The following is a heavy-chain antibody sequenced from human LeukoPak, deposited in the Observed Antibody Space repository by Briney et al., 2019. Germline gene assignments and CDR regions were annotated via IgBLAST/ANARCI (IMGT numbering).Heavy chain of an antibody. J-gene: IGHJ4*02. V-gene: IGHV3-30*02. CDR1: GLTFSTFR. CDR3: ANGPTKDGYHYYFDY. CDR2: IPYEGSNK. D-gene: IGHD5-24*01. Sequence: GGSLRLSCAASGLTFSTFRMHWVRQVPDQGLEWVTFIPYEGSNKYYGDSVKGRFTISRDNSKNTLSLQMNSLRADDTAIYYCANGPTKDGYHYYFDYWGQGTLVTVSS.